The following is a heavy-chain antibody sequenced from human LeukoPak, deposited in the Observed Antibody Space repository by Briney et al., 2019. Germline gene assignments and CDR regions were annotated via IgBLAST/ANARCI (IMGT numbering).Heavy chain of an antibody. CDR3: ARDGPYDSSGFYFVG. J-gene: IGHJ4*02. Sequence: ASVKVSCKASGGTFSSYAISWVRQAPGQGLEWMGGIIPIFGTANYAQKFQGRVTITADESTSTAYMELRSLRSDDTAVYYCARDGPYDSSGFYFVGWGQGTLVTVSS. V-gene: IGHV1-69*13. D-gene: IGHD3-22*01. CDR1: GGTFSSYA. CDR2: IIPIFGTA.